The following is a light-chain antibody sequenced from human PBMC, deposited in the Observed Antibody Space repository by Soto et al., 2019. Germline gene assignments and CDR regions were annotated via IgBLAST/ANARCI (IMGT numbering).Light chain of an antibody. J-gene: IGKJ2*01. CDR3: QQYFHYPVT. Sequence: DLQMTQSPSTLSAFVGDRVTITCRATQDINNWLAWYQQKPGKAPRLLIYDVSTLQTGVPSRFSGRGSGTEATLIISSLQPGDVATYYFQQYFHYPVTFGRGTKVEIK. CDR2: DVS. V-gene: IGKV1-5*01. CDR1: QDINNW.